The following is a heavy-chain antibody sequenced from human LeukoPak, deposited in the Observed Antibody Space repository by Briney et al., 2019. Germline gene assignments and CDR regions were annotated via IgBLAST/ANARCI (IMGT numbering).Heavy chain of an antibody. CDR1: GGSITGHY. CDR3: ARELGCSSSRCYSDNWFDP. D-gene: IGHD2-2*01. J-gene: IGHJ5*02. V-gene: IGHV4-59*11. Sequence: SETLSLTCTVSGGSITGHYWSWIRHPPGKGLEWIGYIYYSGSTNYNPSLKSRVTISVDMSKNQFFLNLSFVTAADTAMYYCARELGCSSSRCYSDNWFDPWGQGTLVTVSS. CDR2: IYYSGST.